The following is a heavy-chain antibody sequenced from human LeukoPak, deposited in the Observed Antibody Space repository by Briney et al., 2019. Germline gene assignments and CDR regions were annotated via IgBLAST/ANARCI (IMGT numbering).Heavy chain of an antibody. J-gene: IGHJ5*02. V-gene: IGHV4-30-2*01. Sequence: SQTLSLTCTVSGGSISSGGYYWSWIRQPPGKGLEWIGYIYHSGSTYYNPSLKSRVTISVDRSKNQFSLKLSSVTAADTAVYYCARSLRRVPQNWFDPWGQGTLVTVSS. CDR2: IYHSGST. CDR3: ARSLRRVPQNWFDP. CDR1: GGSISSGGYY.